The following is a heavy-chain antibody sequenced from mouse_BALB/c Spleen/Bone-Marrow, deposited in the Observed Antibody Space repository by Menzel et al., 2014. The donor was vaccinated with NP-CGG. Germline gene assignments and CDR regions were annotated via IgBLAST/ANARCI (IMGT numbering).Heavy chain of an antibody. CDR3: ARPLYYYGSSHFDY. CDR1: GFDFSRYW. Sequence: EVKLVESGGGLVQPGGSLKLSCAASGFDFSRYWMSWVRQAPGKGLEWIGEINPDSSTINYTPSLKDKFIISRDNAKNTLYQQMSKVRSEDTALYYCARPLYYYGSSHFDYWGQGTTLTVSS. J-gene: IGHJ2*01. V-gene: IGHV4-1*02. D-gene: IGHD1-1*01. CDR2: INPDSSTI.